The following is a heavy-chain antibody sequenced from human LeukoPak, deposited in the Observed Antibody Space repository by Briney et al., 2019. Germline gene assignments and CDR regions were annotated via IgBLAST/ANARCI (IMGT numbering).Heavy chain of an antibody. V-gene: IGHV3-33*01. CDR3: ASGPRARLGMDV. CDR2: IWYDGSNK. CDR1: GFTFSSYG. J-gene: IGHJ6*02. Sequence: PGGSLRLSCAASGFTFSSYGMHWVRQAPGKGLEWVAVIWYDGSNKYYADSVKGRFTISRDNSKNTLYLQMNSLRAEDTAVYYCASGPRARLGMDVWGQGTTVTVSS.